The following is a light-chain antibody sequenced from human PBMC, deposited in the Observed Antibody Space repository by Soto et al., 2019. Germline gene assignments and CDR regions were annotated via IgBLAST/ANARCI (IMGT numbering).Light chain of an antibody. CDR2: WAS. CDR1: QSVLYSSNNKNY. CDR3: QQYYSTPLT. J-gene: IGKJ4*01. V-gene: IGKV4-1*01. Sequence: IVMTQSPDSLSVSLGAMATLNCKSSQSVLYSSNNKNYLAWYQQKPGQPPKLLIYWASTRESGVPDRFSGSGSGTDFTLTISSLQAEDVAVYYCQQYYSTPLTFGGGTKVDIK.